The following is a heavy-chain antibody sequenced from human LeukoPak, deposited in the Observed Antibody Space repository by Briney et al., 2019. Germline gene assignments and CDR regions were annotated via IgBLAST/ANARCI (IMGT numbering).Heavy chain of an antibody. J-gene: IGHJ4*02. Sequence: ASVKVSCKASGFTFNAYNIHWVRQAPGQGLEWMGWINPNSGGTNYAQKFQGRVTMTRDTSISTAYMELSRLRSDDTAVYYCARGPTRELIQLWSPGFDYWGQGTLVTVSS. CDR3: ARGPTRELIQLWSPGFDY. CDR1: GFTFNAYN. CDR2: INPNSGGT. D-gene: IGHD5-18*01. V-gene: IGHV1-2*02.